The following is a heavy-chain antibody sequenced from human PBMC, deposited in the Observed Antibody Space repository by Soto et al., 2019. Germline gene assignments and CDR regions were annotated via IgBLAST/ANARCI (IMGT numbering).Heavy chain of an antibody. CDR3: ARDLGYCSAGSCYTEFFHH. CDR2: ISVYNGDT. Sequence: ASVKVSCKASGYTFNTYGISWVRQAPGQGLEWMGWISVYNGDTNYAQKFRGRVTLTTDTSTSTAYMELRSLTSDDTAVYYCARDLGYCSAGSCYTEFFHHWGQGTLVIVSS. J-gene: IGHJ1*01. CDR1: GYTFNTYG. D-gene: IGHD2-15*01. V-gene: IGHV1-18*01.